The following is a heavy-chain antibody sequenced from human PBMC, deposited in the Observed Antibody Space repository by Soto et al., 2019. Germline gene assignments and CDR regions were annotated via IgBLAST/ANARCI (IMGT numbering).Heavy chain of an antibody. Sequence: GGSLRLSCVGSGFTFSTHSINWVRQAPGKGLEWVSSISSRSDIYYADSVKGRFTISRDNAKNSVSLQMNSLRAEDTAVYYCEREYNAWPLAYGLDVWGQGTTVTVSS. CDR2: ISSRSDI. D-gene: IGHD1-20*01. J-gene: IGHJ6*02. CDR3: EREYNAWPLAYGLDV. CDR1: GFTFSTHS. V-gene: IGHV3-21*01.